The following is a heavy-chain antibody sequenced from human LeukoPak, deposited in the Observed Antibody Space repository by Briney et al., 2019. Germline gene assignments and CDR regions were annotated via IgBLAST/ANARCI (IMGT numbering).Heavy chain of an antibody. CDR2: IKQDGSEK. Sequence: GGSLRLSCAASGFTFSSYWMSWVRQAPGKGLEWVANIKQDGSEKYYVDSVKGRFTISRDNAKNSLYLQMNSLRAEDTAVYYCARFTGDYVWGSYRSAGSYYYYGMDVWGQGTTVTVSS. CDR1: GFTFSSYW. V-gene: IGHV3-7*01. CDR3: ARFTGDYVWGSYRSAGSYYYYGMDV. J-gene: IGHJ6*02. D-gene: IGHD3-16*02.